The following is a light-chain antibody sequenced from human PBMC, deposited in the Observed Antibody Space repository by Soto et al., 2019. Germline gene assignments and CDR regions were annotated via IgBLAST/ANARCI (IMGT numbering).Light chain of an antibody. Sequence: EVVMTQSPATLSVSPGERATLSCRASQNVNANLAWYQQKPGQAPRLLIHGASTRATGIPARFSGNGFGTEFILTISRLQSEDFAVYYCQQYNTWLWTFGQGTKVEGK. J-gene: IGKJ1*01. V-gene: IGKV3-15*01. CDR2: GAS. CDR1: QNVNAN. CDR3: QQYNTWLWT.